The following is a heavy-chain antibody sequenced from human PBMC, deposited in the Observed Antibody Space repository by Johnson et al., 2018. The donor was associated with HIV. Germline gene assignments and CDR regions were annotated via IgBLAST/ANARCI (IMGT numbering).Heavy chain of an antibody. J-gene: IGHJ3*02. CDR2: ISGSGGST. CDR1: GFSFHDYA. CDR3: ARDGGVKGKGAFDI. Sequence: VQLVESGGGVVRPGGSLRLSCEGSGFSFHDYAMSWVRQAPGKGLEWVSAISGSGGSTYYADSVKGRFTISRDNSKNTLYLQMNSLRAEDTALYYCARDGGVKGKGAFDIWGQGTMVTVSS. V-gene: IGHV3-23*04. D-gene: IGHD3-16*01.